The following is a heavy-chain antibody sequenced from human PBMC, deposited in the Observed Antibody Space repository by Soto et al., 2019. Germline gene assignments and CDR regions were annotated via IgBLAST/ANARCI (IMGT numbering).Heavy chain of an antibody. CDR2: ISAYNGNT. CDR3: ARENYDFWSGYWSPGYYYGMDV. CDR1: GYTFTSYG. J-gene: IGHJ6*02. V-gene: IGHV1-18*04. Sequence: ASVKVSCKASGYTFTSYGISWVRQAPGQGLEWMGWISAYNGNTNYAQKLQGRVTMTTDTSTSTAYMELRSLRSDDTAVYYCARENYDFWSGYWSPGYYYGMDVWGQGTTVTVSS. D-gene: IGHD3-3*01.